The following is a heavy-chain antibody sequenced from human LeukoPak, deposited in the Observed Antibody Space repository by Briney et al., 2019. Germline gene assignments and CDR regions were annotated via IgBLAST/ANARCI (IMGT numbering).Heavy chain of an antibody. V-gene: IGHV3-21*01. CDR2: ISRSSSSI. CDR1: GFTFSSYA. D-gene: IGHD3-3*01. Sequence: GGSLRLSCAASGFTFSSYAMNWVRQAPGKGLEWVSSISRSSSSIYYADSVKGRFTISRDDAENSLYLQMNSLRAEDTAVYYCARGTGRFMFDIWGQGTMVTVSS. J-gene: IGHJ3*02. CDR3: ARGTGRFMFDI.